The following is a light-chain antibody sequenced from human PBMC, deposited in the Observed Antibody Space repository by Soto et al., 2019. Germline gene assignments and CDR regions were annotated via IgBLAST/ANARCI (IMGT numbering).Light chain of an antibody. CDR1: SSDVGSYTF. CDR2: EVS. CDR3: SSYTSSSTVS. J-gene: IGLJ2*01. Sequence: QSVLTQPASVSGSPGQSITISCTGTSSDVGSYTFVSWYQQHPGKAPKLLISEVSHRPSGVSNRFSGSKSGYTASLTISGLQSEDEADYYCSSYTSSSTVSFGGGTKLTVL. V-gene: IGLV2-14*01.